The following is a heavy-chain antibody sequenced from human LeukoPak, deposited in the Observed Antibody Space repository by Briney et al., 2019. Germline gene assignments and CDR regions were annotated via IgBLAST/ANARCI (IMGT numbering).Heavy chain of an antibody. CDR3: ARIGGATVTTFRPYYYYMDV. V-gene: IGHV1-2*02. CDR1: EYTFTGYY. D-gene: IGHD4-17*01. CDR2: INPNSGGT. Sequence: ASVKVSCKASEYTFTGYYMHWVRQAPGQGLEWMGWINPNSGGTNYAQKFQGRVTMTRDTSISTAYMELSRLRSDDTAVYYCARIGGATVTTFRPYYYYMDVWGKGTTVTVSS. J-gene: IGHJ6*03.